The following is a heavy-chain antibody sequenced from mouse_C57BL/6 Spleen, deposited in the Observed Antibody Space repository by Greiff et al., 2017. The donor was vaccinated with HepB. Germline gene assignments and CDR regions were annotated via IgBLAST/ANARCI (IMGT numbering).Heavy chain of an antibody. V-gene: IGHV1-69*01. J-gene: IGHJ4*01. CDR3: ARGGYDYDDYYYAMDY. D-gene: IGHD2-4*01. Sequence: QVQLQQPGAELVMPGASVKLSCKASGYTFTSYWMHWVKQRPGQGLEWIGEIDPSDSYTNYNQKFKGKSTLTVDKSSSTAYMQLSSLTSEDSAVYYCARGGYDYDDYYYAMDYWGQGTSVTVSS. CDR2: IDPSDSYT. CDR1: GYTFTSYW.